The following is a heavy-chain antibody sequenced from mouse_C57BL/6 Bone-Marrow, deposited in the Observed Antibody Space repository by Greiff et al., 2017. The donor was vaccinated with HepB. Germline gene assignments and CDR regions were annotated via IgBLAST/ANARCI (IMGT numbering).Heavy chain of an antibody. J-gene: IGHJ3*01. CDR3: TPNWGAY. CDR1: GFNIKDDY. D-gene: IGHD4-1*02. CDR2: IDPENGDT. V-gene: IGHV14-4*01. Sequence: VQLQQSGAELVRPGASVKLSCTASGFNIKDDYMHWVKQRPEQGLEWIGWIDPENGDTEYASKFQGKATITASTSSNTAYLQLSSLTSEDTAVYYCTPNWGAYWGQGTLVTVSA.